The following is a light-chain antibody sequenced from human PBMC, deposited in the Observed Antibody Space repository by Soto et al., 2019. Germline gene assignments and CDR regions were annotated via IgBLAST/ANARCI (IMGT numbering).Light chain of an antibody. CDR3: QQRSNWPIT. J-gene: IGKJ5*01. CDR1: QSVSNF. Sequence: EIVLTQSPATLSLSPGKRSTLSCRASQSVSNFLAWYRQKPGQAPSLLIYDTSNRATGIPARFSGSGSGTDFTLTINNLEPEDFAVYCCQQRSNWPITFGQGTRLEI. V-gene: IGKV3-11*01. CDR2: DTS.